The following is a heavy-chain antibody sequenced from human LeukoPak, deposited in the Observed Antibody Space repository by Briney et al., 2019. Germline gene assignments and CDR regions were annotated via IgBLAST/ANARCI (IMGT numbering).Heavy chain of an antibody. CDR1: GGTFSSYA. J-gene: IGHJ4*02. CDR2: IIPIFGIT. V-gene: IGHV1-69*17. Sequence: ASVKVSCKASGGTFSSYAISWVRQAPGQGLEWMGGIIPIFGITNYAQKFQGRVTITADKSTSTAYMELSSLRSEDTAVYYCARDKCSGGSCYFLSSYYFDYWGQGTLVTVSS. CDR3: ARDKCSGGSCYFLSSYYFDY. D-gene: IGHD2-15*01.